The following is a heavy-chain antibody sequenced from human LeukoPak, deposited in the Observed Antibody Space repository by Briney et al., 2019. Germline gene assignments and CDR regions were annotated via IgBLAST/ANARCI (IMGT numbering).Heavy chain of an antibody. Sequence: GASVKVSCKASGYTFTSYGISWVRQAPGQGLEWMGWISAYNGNTNYAQKLQGRVTMTTDTSTSTAYMELRSLRSDDTAVYYCARDGELELGPGLYNWFDPWGQGALVTVSS. CDR2: ISAYNGNT. CDR1: GYTFTSYG. D-gene: IGHD1-7*01. J-gene: IGHJ5*02. CDR3: ARDGELELGPGLYNWFDP. V-gene: IGHV1-18*01.